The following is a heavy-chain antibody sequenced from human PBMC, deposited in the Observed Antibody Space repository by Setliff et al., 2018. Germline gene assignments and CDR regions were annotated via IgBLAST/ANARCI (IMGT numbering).Heavy chain of an antibody. CDR3: ARGGTYRYFDY. CDR1: GDSISDAS. V-gene: IGHV4-59*01. J-gene: IGHJ4*02. Sequence: ASETLSLTCTVSGDSISDASIMAWIRQPPGKGLEFIGYVFYNGAAKYDPSLKSRVTMSVDTSKTQFSLKLNSMTTGDTAVYYCARGGTYRYFDYWGQGALVTVSS. CDR2: VFYNGAA.